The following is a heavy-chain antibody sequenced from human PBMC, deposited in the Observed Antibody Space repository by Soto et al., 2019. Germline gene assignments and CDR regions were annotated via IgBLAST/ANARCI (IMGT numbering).Heavy chain of an antibody. V-gene: IGHV1-69*01. J-gene: IGHJ4*02. D-gene: IGHD3-22*01. CDR3: ASSGTNYYDSSGYPGFDY. CDR1: GGTFSSYA. Sequence: QVQLVQSGAEVKKPGSSVKVSCKASGGTFSSYAISWVRQAPGQGLEWMGGIIPIFGTANYAQKFQGRVTITADESTSTAYMELSSLRSEDTAVYYCASSGTNYYDSSGYPGFDYWGQGTLVTVSS. CDR2: IIPIFGTA.